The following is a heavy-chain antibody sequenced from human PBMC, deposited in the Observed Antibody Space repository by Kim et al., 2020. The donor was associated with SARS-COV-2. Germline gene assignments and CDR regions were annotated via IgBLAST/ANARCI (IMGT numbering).Heavy chain of an antibody. Sequence: SETLSLTCTVSGGSISSYYWSWIRQPPGKGLEWIGYIYYSGSTNYNPSLKSRVTISVDTSKNQFSLKLSSVTAADTAVYYCSRSTSIMIFGGVGYMDVWG. CDR1: GGSISSYY. V-gene: IGHV4-59*08. CDR3: SRSTSIMIFGGVGYMDV. J-gene: IGHJ6*03. D-gene: IGHD3-3*01. CDR2: IYYSGST.